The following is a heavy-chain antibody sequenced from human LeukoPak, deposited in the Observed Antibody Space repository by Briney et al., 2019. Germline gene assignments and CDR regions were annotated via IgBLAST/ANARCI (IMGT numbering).Heavy chain of an antibody. Sequence: SGPTLVKPTQTLTPTCTFSGFSLSTSEVGVGWIRQPPGKALEWLALIYWDDDKRYSPSLESRLTITKDTSKNQVVLTMTNMDPVDTATYYCAPYGDKYYFDYWGQGTLVTVSS. V-gene: IGHV2-5*02. CDR1: GFSLSTSEVG. CDR3: APYGDKYYFDY. CDR2: IYWDDDK. J-gene: IGHJ4*02. D-gene: IGHD4-17*01.